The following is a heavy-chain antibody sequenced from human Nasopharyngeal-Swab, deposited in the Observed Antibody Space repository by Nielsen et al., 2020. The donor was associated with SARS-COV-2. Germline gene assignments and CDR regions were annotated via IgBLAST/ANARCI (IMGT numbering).Heavy chain of an antibody. V-gene: IGHV1-69*06. D-gene: IGHD5-18*01. Sequence: WVRQAPGQGLEWMGGIIPIFGTANYAQKFQGRVTITADKSTSTAYMELSSLRSEDTAVYYCARCGYSYGSHYYYYYMDVWGKGTTVTVSS. CDR3: ARCGYSYGSHYYYYYMDV. CDR2: IIPIFGTA. J-gene: IGHJ6*03.